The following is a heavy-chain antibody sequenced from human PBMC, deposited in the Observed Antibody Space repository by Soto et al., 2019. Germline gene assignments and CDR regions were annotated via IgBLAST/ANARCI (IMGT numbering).Heavy chain of an antibody. V-gene: IGHV4-30-2*01. CDR3: ARVPDR. J-gene: IGHJ5*02. D-gene: IGHD2-2*01. Sequence: SATLSLTCAVSGGSISSGGYSWSWIRQPPGKGLEWIGYIYHSGSTYYNQSLKSRVTISVDRSKKQFSLKLKSVTAADTAVYYCARVPDRRGQGTLVTVSS. CDR1: GGSISSGGYS. CDR2: IYHSGST.